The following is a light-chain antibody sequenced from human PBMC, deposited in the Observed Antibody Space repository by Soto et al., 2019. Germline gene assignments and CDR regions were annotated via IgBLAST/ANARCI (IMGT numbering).Light chain of an antibody. V-gene: IGKV3-11*01. CDR1: QSVSTY. J-gene: IGKJ1*01. CDR2: DAS. Sequence: EIVLTQSPATLALSPGERATLSCRASQSVSTYLAWYQQKPGQAPRLLMYDASNRATGIPARFSGSGSGTDFTLAISSLEPEDFAVYYCQQRTEWPPTFGQGTKVEIK. CDR3: QQRTEWPPT.